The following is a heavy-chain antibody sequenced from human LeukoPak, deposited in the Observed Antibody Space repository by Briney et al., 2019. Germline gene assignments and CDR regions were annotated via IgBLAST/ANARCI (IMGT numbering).Heavy chain of an antibody. D-gene: IGHD3-10*01. V-gene: IGHV4-39*07. J-gene: IGHJ3*02. CDR1: GFTFSSYW. CDR3: AREVTMVQRWAFDI. CDR2: IYYSGST. Sequence: GSLRLSCAASGFTFSSYWMSWVRQAPGKGLEWIGSIYYSGSTYYNPSLKSRVTISVDASKNQFSLKLSSVTAADTAVYYCAREVTMVQRWAFDIWGQGTMVTVFS.